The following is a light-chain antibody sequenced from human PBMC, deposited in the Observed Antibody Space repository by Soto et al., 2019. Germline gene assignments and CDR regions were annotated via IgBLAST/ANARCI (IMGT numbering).Light chain of an antibody. CDR2: DAS. J-gene: IGKJ4*01. CDR3: QQRSNWLT. CDR1: QSVSSY. Sequence: EFVLTQSPATLSLSPGERATLSFRASQSVSSYLAWYQQKPGQAPRLLIYDASNRATGIPARFSGSGSGTDFTLTISSLEPEDFAVYYCQQRSNWLTFGGGTKVEIK. V-gene: IGKV3-11*01.